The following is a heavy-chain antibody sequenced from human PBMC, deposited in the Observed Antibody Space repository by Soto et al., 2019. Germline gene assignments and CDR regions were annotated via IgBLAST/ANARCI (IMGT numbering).Heavy chain of an antibody. J-gene: IGHJ4*02. D-gene: IGHD1-1*01. CDR2: FDPEDGET. CDR3: AAGGTRWLHSPFDY. CDR1: GHTLTELS. Sequence: QVQLLQSGAEVKKPGASVKVSCKVSGHTLTELSMHWVRQAPGRGLEWMGGFDPEDGETIFAQKFQGRVTMTEDTSKDSTYMGLTSLRSEDTAVYYCAAGGTRWLHSPFDYWGQGTLVAISS. V-gene: IGHV1-24*01.